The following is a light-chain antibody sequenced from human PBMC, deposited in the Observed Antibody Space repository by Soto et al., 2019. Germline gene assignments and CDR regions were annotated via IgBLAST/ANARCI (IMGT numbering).Light chain of an antibody. J-gene: IGKJ4*01. Sequence: EIVMTQSPATLSVSPGGRATLSCRASQSVSSNLAWYQQKPGQAPRLLIYGASTRATGFPPRFSGSGSGTEFTLTISSLQSEDFAVYYCQQYKNWPLTFGGGTRVEIK. CDR1: QSVSSN. CDR2: GAS. V-gene: IGKV3-15*01. CDR3: QQYKNWPLT.